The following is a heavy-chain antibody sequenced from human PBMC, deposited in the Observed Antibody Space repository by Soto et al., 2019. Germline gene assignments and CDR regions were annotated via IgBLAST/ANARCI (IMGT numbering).Heavy chain of an antibody. V-gene: IGHV4-59*01. D-gene: IGHD6-6*01. CDR3: ARVVPIDYYYYYMDV. CDR2: IYYSGST. J-gene: IGHJ6*03. Sequence: PSETLALTCTVSGGSISSYSWSWIRQPPGKRLEWIGYIYYSGSTNYNLSLKSRVTIVVDTSKNQFSLKLSSVTAADTAVYYCARVVPIDYYYYYMDVLGKGTTVTVSS. CDR1: GGSISSYS.